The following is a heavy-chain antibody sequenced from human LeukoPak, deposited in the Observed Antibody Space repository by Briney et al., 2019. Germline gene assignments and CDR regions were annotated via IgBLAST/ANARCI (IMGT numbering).Heavy chain of an antibody. D-gene: IGHD2-2*01. CDR2: IYYSGST. CDR3: ARGSSAPEDCSSTSCYRSVSGPQNWFDP. Sequence: PSETLSLTCTVSGGSVSSGSYYWSWIRQPPGKGLEWIGYIYYSGSTNYNPSLKSRVTISVDTSKNQFSLKLSSVTAADTAVYYCARGSSAPEDCSSTSCYRSVSGPQNWFDPWGQGTLVTVSS. J-gene: IGHJ5*02. V-gene: IGHV4-61*01. CDR1: GGSVSSGSYY.